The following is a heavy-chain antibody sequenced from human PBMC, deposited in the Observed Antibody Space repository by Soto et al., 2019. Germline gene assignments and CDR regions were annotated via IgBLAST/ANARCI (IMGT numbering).Heavy chain of an antibody. CDR1: GFSLTSSGVG. CDR2: IYWDGDK. Sequence: GSGPTLVNPTQTLTLTCTFSGFSLTSSGVGVGWIRQPPGKALEWLALIYWDGDKRYSPSLNGRLTITKDISKNQVVLTMTNMDPVDTGTYFCAHSNYETFDYLGFDYWGRGTRVTVSS. D-gene: IGHD3-16*01. CDR3: AHSNYETFDYLGFDY. V-gene: IGHV2-5*02. J-gene: IGHJ4*02.